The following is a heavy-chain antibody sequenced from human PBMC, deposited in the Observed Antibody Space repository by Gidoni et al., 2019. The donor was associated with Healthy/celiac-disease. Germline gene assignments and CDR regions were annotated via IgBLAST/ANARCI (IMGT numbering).Heavy chain of an antibody. D-gene: IGHD2-21*02. V-gene: IGHV3-23*01. Sequence: EVQLLESGGGLVQPGGSLRLSCAASGFTSSSYAMSWVRQAPGKGLEWGSAISGSGGSTYYADPVKGRFTISRDNSKNTLYLQMNSLRAEDTAVYYCAKDLLRGGNSVWYFDLWGRGTLVTVSS. CDR3: AKDLLRGGNSVWYFDL. CDR1: GFTSSSYA. J-gene: IGHJ2*01. CDR2: ISGSGGST.